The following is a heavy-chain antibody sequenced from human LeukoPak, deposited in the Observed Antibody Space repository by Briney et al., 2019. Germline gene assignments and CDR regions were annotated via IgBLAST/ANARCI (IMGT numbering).Heavy chain of an antibody. D-gene: IGHD2-15*01. CDR1: GFSFSTYW. J-gene: IGHJ4*02. Sequence: PGGSLRLSCGASGFSFSTYWMDWVRQAPGKGLEWVASIKEDGSHADYADSVRGRFTVSRDNTKNSLYLQMNSLRVDDTPVYYCASDRAYSQFDYWGQGTLVTVSS. V-gene: IGHV3-7*01. CDR3: ASDRAYSQFDY. CDR2: IKEDGSHA.